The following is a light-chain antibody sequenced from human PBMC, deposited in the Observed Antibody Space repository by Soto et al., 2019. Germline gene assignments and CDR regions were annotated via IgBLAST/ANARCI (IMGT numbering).Light chain of an antibody. V-gene: IGLV1-44*01. J-gene: IGLJ1*01. CDR3: AAWDDRLKDYV. Sequence: QSVLTQPPSASGTPGQRVAISCSGSSSNIGKNTVNWYQQVPGTAPKLLIYSVNQRPSGVPDRLSGSKSGTSASLAIRGLQSEDEADYYCAAWDDRLKDYVFGNGTKVTV. CDR2: SVN. CDR1: SSNIGKNT.